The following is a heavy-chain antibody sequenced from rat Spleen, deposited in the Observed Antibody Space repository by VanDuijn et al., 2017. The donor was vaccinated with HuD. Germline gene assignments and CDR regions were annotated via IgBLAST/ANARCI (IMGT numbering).Heavy chain of an antibody. Sequence: EVQLVESGGGLVQPGRSLKLSCAASGFTFNNYGMAWVRQAPTKGLEWVATFSYDGITTYYRGSVRGRFTISGDDAKTTLYLQMDSLRPEDTATYYCTRHGYSGVITNWFAYWGQGTLVTVSS. J-gene: IGHJ3*01. CDR1: GFTFNNYG. CDR2: FSYDGITT. V-gene: IGHV5-29*01. D-gene: IGHD4-3*01. CDR3: TRHGYSGVITNWFAY.